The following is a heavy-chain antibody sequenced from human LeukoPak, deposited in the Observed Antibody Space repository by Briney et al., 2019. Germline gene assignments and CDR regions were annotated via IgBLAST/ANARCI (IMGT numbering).Heavy chain of an antibody. J-gene: IGHJ4*02. CDR1: GFTFSNYA. V-gene: IGHV3-23*01. Sequence: QPGGSLRLSCAASGFTFSNYAMSWVRQAPGEGLEWVSGISGSGGSTHYADSVKGRFTISRDNSKNTLYLQVNSLRAEDTAVYYCARRGYSGWLDCWGQGTLVTVSS. D-gene: IGHD6-19*01. CDR2: ISGSGGST. CDR3: ARRGYSGWLDC.